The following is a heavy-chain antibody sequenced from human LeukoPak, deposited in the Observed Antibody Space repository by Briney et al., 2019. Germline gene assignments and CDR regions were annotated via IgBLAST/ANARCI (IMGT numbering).Heavy chain of an antibody. J-gene: IGHJ4*02. Sequence: KPSETLSLTCTVSGASISSYYWSWIRQPPGQGLEWIGYIYYTGTTNFNPSLRSRVTISLDTSKNQFSLRLTSVTAADAAIYYCAAGHPVYFNFWGQGTLVTVS. CDR1: GASISSYY. CDR3: AAGHPVYFNF. CDR2: IYYTGTT. V-gene: IGHV4-59*08.